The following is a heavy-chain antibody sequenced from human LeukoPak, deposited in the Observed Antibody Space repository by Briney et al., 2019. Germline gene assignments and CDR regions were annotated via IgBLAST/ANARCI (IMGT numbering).Heavy chain of an antibody. V-gene: IGHV3-7*01. CDR1: GFTLSSYW. CDR3: AGHYDSSGYRVDVFDI. J-gene: IGHJ3*02. Sequence: GGSLRLSCAASGFTLSSYWMTWVRQAPGKGLEWVAYIKQDGSEKYYMDSVKGRFTISRDNAKNSLYLQMNSLRAEDTAVYFCAGHYDSSGYRVDVFDIWGQGTMVTVSS. CDR2: IKQDGSEK. D-gene: IGHD3-22*01.